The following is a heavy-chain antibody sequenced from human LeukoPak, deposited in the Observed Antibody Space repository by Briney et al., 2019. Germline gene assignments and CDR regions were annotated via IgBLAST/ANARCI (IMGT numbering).Heavy chain of an antibody. Sequence: PGGSLGLSCAASGFTFSTYDIQWVRQATGKGLEWVSSIGTAGDTYYAGSVKGRFTLSRENAKKSSYLQMNNLRAGATAVYYCARGALGFDYWGQGTLVTVSS. J-gene: IGHJ4*02. CDR1: GFTFSTYD. CDR3: ARGALGFDY. V-gene: IGHV3-13*04. CDR2: IGTAGDT.